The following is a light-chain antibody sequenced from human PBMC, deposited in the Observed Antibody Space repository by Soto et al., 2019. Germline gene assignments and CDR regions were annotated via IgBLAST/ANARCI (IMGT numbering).Light chain of an antibody. CDR1: SSDVGTYDL. V-gene: IGLV2-23*01. J-gene: IGLJ3*02. Sequence: QSALTQPASVSGSPGQSITISCTGTSSDVGTYDLVSWYQHHPGAAPKLMIYEATRRPSGISNRFSGSKSGNTASLTLSGLQAEDGADYYCCSFAGSNSCVFGGGTKVTVL. CDR2: EAT. CDR3: CSFAGSNSCV.